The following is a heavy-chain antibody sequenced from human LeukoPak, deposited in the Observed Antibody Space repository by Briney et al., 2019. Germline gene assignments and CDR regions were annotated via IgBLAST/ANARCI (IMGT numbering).Heavy chain of an antibody. Sequence: GASVKVSCKASGHTFTTYDINWVRRATGQGLEWMGWINPNSGNTGYTQKFQGRVTMTRNTSISTAYMELSSLRSEDTAVYYCARDRGSGQKENWFDPWGQGTLVTVSS. CDR2: INPNSGNT. V-gene: IGHV1-8*01. D-gene: IGHD6-19*01. CDR1: GHTFTTYD. J-gene: IGHJ5*02. CDR3: ARDRGSGQKENWFDP.